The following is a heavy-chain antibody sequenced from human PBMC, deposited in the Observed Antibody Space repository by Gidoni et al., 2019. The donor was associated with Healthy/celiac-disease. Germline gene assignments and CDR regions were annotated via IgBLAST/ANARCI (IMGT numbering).Heavy chain of an antibody. CDR2: ISYDGSNK. Sequence: QVQLVESGGGVVQPGRSLRLSCAASGFTFSSYGMHWVRQAPGKGLEWVAVISYDGSNKYYADSVKGRFTISRDNSKNTLYLQMNSLRAEDTAVYYCAKFSSGWSPFDYWGQGTLVTVSS. J-gene: IGHJ4*02. V-gene: IGHV3-30*18. CDR1: GFTFSSYG. D-gene: IGHD6-19*01. CDR3: AKFSSGWSPFDY.